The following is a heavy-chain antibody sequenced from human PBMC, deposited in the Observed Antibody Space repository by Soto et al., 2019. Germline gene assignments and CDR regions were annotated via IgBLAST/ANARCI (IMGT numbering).Heavy chain of an antibody. D-gene: IGHD4-17*01. CDR3: ARGVGSTVTRYYYYYYYMDV. J-gene: IGHJ6*03. V-gene: IGHV3-66*01. CDR1: GFTVSSNY. Sequence: GGSLRLSCAASGFTVSSNYMSWVRQAPGKGLEWVSVIYSGGSTYYGDSVKGRFTIARDNSKNTLYLQMNSLRAEDTAVYYCARGVGSTVTRYYYYYYYMDVWGKGTTVTVSS. CDR2: IYSGGST.